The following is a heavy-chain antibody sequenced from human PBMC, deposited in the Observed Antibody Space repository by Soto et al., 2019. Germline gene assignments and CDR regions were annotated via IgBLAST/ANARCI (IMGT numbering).Heavy chain of an antibody. J-gene: IGHJ6*02. CDR2: IKSKTDGGTT. CDR1: GFTFSNAW. Sequence: EVQLVESGGGLVKPGGSLRLSCAASGFTFSNAWMNWVRQAPGKGLEWVGRIKSKTDGGTTDYAAPVKGRFTISRDDSKNTLYLQMNSLKTEDTAVYYCTTDLAYCGGDCSSYYYDGMDVSGQGSTVTVSS. D-gene: IGHD2-21*02. V-gene: IGHV3-15*07. CDR3: TTDLAYCGGDCSSYYYDGMDV.